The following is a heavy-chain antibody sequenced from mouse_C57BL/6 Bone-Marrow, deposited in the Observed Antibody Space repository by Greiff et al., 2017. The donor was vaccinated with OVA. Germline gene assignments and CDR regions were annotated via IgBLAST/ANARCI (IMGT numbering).Heavy chain of an antibody. J-gene: IGHJ2*01. CDR2: IHPTSGST. CDR3: VTILRPYFDY. V-gene: IGHV1-64*01. D-gene: IGHD1-1*01. Sequence: VQLQQPGAELVKPGASVKLSCKATGYTFTSYWMHWVKQRPGQGLEWIGMIHPTSGSTNYNEKFKSKATLTVDKSSSTAYMQLSNLTSEDSAVYYCVTILRPYFDYWGQGTTLTVSS. CDR1: GYTFTSYW.